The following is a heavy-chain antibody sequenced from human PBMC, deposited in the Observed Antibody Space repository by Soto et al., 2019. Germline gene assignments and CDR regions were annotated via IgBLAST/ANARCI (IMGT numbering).Heavy chain of an antibody. J-gene: IGHJ5*02. CDR2: INTANGDT. V-gene: IGHV1-3*04. CDR1: GYTFTNYA. CDR3: GRGQATFDP. Sequence: QIQLVQSGAEMKKPGASVKVSCKASGYTFTNYAMHWVRQAPGQRLEWMGRINTANGDTIYSQTFQGRVTITRDTSASTVYLELSSLRFEDTAVYYCGRGQATFDPWGQGTLVTVSS.